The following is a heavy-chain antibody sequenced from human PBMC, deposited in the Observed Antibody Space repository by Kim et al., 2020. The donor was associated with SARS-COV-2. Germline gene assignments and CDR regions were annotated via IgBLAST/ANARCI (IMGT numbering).Heavy chain of an antibody. J-gene: IGHJ4*02. D-gene: IGHD5-12*01. V-gene: IGHV3-23*01. Sequence: GGSLRLSCAASGFTFSSCAMGWVRQAPGKGLEWVSGISGRGGRTYYADSVKGRFSTSRDNSKNTLYLQMNSLRAEDTAVYYCAKDSGLGWVRLSGVTVFDYWGQGTLVTVSS. CDR1: GFTFSSCA. CDR3: AKDSGLGWVRLSGVTVFDY. CDR2: ISGRGGRT.